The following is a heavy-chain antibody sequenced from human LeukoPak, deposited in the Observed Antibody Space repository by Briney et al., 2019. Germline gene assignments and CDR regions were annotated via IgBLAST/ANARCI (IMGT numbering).Heavy chain of an antibody. CDR1: GYSLSSGYF. CDR3: ARDRQVTTISY. J-gene: IGHJ4*02. CDR2: IYHSGST. V-gene: IGHV4-38-2*02. Sequence: SETLSLTCTVSGYSLSSGYFWGWIRQPPGKGLEWIGSIYHSGSTYYNPSLKSRVTISVDTSKNQFSLKLSSVTAADTAVYYCARDRQVTTISYWGQGTLVTVSS. D-gene: IGHD5-12*01.